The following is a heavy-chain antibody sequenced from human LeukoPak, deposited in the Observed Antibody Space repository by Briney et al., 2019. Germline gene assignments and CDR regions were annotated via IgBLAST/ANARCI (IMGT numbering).Heavy chain of an antibody. V-gene: IGHV3-11*01. CDR2: ISSSGSTI. CDR3: AREVRRGTYDY. CDR1: GFTFSDYY. Sequence: GGSLRLSCAASGFTFSDYYMSGIRQAPGKGLEWVSYISSSGSTIYYADSVKGRFTISRDNAKNSLYLQMNSLRAEDTAVYYCAREVRRGTYDYWGQGTLVTVTP. D-gene: IGHD3-16*01. J-gene: IGHJ4*02.